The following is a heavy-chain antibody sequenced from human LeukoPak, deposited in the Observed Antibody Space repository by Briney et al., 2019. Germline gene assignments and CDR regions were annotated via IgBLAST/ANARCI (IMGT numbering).Heavy chain of an antibody. CDR3: ARSYGDYFDH. V-gene: IGHV4-61*01. CDR1: GGSVSSGSYY. Sequence: SETLSLTCTVSGGSVSSGSYYWSWIRQPPGKGLEWIGYIYYSGSTNYNPSLKSRVTISVDTSKNQFSLKLSSVTAADTAVYYCARSYGDYFDHWGQGTLVAVSS. CDR2: IYYSGST. J-gene: IGHJ4*02. D-gene: IGHD3-10*01.